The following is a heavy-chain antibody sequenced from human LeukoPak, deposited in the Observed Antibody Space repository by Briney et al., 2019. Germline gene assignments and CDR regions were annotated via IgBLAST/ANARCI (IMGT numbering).Heavy chain of an antibody. V-gene: IGHV4-34*01. CDR1: IDSFSNYH. D-gene: IGHD1-26*01. CDR2: VNESGGT. J-gene: IGHJ5*02. CDR3: ARGEGATVPQVGKNWFDP. Sequence: SETLSLTCAVYIDSFSNYHWNWIRQTPAKGMEWIGEVNESGGTNISPSLRSRVILSVDTSKNQFSLKLISVTVADTAIYYCARGEGATVPQVGKNWFDPWGQGTRVTVSS.